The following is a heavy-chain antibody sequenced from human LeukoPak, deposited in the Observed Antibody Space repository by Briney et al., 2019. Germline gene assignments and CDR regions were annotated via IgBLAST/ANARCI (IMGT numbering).Heavy chain of an antibody. D-gene: IGHD3-10*01. Sequence: GGSLRLSCAASGFTFSSYEMNWVRQAPGKGLEWVSVVYTDGNIYYADSVRGRFTISKDKSKNTVDLLLNNMRAEDTAVYYCARGKFGDPLNYWGQGTLVTVSS. CDR3: ARGKFGDPLNY. V-gene: IGHV3-53*01. CDR2: VYTDGNI. CDR1: GFTFSSYE. J-gene: IGHJ4*02.